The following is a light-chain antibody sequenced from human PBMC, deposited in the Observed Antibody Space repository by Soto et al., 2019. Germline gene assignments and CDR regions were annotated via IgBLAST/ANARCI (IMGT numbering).Light chain of an antibody. Sequence: DRVMTQSPDTVSASQGERVSLSCRASQSVNHNLAWYLQKPGQAPRLLIYGASTRATGIPARFSGSGSGTEFTLTISSLQSEDFAVYYCQQYNNWPLTFGGRTKVDI. J-gene: IGKJ4*01. CDR3: QQYNNWPLT. V-gene: IGKV3-15*01. CDR1: QSVNHN. CDR2: GAS.